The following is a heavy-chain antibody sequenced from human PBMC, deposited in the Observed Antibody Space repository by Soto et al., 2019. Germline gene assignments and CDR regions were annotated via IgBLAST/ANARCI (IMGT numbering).Heavy chain of an antibody. CDR3: ARHKDCSGGSCNAVGYYYGLDV. D-gene: IGHD2-15*01. CDR1: GGSISSYY. Sequence: SETLSLTCTVSGGSISSYYWSWIRQPPGKGLEWIGYIYHSGTTYYNPPPKSRVTISVDTSKNQFSLRLSSVTAADTAVYYCARHKDCSGGSCNAVGYYYGLDVWGQGTTVTVSS. J-gene: IGHJ6*02. CDR2: IYHSGTT. V-gene: IGHV4-59*04.